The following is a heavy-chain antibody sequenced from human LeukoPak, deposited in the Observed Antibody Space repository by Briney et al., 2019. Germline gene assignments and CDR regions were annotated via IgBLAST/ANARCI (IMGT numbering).Heavy chain of an antibody. CDR1: GGSVSNSLYY. V-gene: IGHV4-61*01. Sequence: SETLSLTCTVSGGSVSNSLYYWSWIRQPPGKGLEWIGYIYYNGDTNYNPSLKSRVIISIDTSSNQFSLRLNSMTAADTVVYYCARVLRAASWRSYDYWGQGSLVTVSS. CDR2: IYYNGDT. CDR3: ARVLRAASWRSYDY. D-gene: IGHD5-18*01. J-gene: IGHJ4*02.